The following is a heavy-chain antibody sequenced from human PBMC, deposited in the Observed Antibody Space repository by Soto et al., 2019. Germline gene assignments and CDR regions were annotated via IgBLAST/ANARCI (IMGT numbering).Heavy chain of an antibody. D-gene: IGHD3-3*01. CDR3: ARQISGTIFGVEQGVIDWFDP. CDR1: GYSFTSYW. J-gene: IGHJ5*02. CDR2: IYPGDSDT. V-gene: IGHV5-51*01. Sequence: GESLKISCKGSGYSFTSYWIGWVRQMPGKGLEWMGIIYPGDSDTRYSPSFQGQVTISADKSISTAYLQWSSLKASDTAMYYCARQISGTIFGVEQGVIDWFDPWGQGTLVTVSS.